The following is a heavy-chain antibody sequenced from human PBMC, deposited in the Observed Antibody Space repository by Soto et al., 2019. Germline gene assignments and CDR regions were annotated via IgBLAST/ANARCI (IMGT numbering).Heavy chain of an antibody. CDR3: AREGPGGFDP. CDR2: INAANDNT. Sequence: QVQLVQSGAEVKKPGTSVKVSCKASGYTFRSYAMDWVRQAPGQRLEWMGRINAANDNTKYSQKFQGRVTITRDASARLVFMEPSSLGSEDTAVYYCAREGPGGFDPWGQGTLVTVSS. V-gene: IGHV1-3*01. J-gene: IGHJ5*02. CDR1: GYTFRSYA.